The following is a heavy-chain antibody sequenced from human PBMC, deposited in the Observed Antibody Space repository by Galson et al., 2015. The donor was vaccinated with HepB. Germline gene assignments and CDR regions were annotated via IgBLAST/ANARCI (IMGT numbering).Heavy chain of an antibody. CDR1: GLTLYRYN. Sequence: SLRLSCAASGLTLYRYNMNWVRQAPGKGLEWVASISRGSSYIYYADSVKGRFTISRDNTKNSVSLHMSSLRAEDTAVYYCARDSHCGGYGCYFDYWGQGTLVTVSS. D-gene: IGHD5-12*01. J-gene: IGHJ4*02. V-gene: IGHV3-21*01. CDR2: ISRGSSYI. CDR3: ARDSHCGGYGCYFDY.